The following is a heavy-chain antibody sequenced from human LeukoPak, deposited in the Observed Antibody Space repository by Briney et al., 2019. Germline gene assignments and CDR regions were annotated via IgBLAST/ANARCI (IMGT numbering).Heavy chain of an antibody. CDR2: IYSGGST. V-gene: IGHV3-53*01. CDR1: GFTVSSNY. D-gene: IGHD3-10*02. CDR3: AELGITMIGGV. J-gene: IGHJ6*04. Sequence: QSGGSLRLSCAASGFTVSSNYMSWVRQAPGKGLEWVSVIYSGGSTYYADSVKGRFTISRDNGKNSLYLQMNSLRAEDTAVYYCAELGITMIGGVWGKGTTVTISS.